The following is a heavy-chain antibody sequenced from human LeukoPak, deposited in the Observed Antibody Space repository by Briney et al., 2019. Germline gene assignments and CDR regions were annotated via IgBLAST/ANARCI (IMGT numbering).Heavy chain of an antibody. CDR2: IRSKDYGGTT. J-gene: IGHJ4*02. CDR1: GFTFGDCA. CDR3: TRIMTTVTHSFDY. Sequence: GGSLRLSCTASGFTFGDCAMSWVRQAPGKGLEWVGFIRSKDYGGTTEYAASVKGRFTISRDDSKSIAYLQMNSLKPEDTAVYYCTRIMTTVTHSFDYWGQGTLVTVSS. D-gene: IGHD4-17*01. V-gene: IGHV3-49*04.